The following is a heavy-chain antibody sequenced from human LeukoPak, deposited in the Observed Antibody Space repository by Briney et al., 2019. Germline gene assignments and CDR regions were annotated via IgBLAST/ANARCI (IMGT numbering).Heavy chain of an antibody. CDR1: GFTFSSYE. V-gene: IGHV3-48*03. Sequence: GGSLRLSCAASGFTFSSYEMNWVRQAPGKGLEWVSYISSSGSTIYYADSAKGRFTISRDNAKNSLYLQMNSLRAEDTAVYYCARFALKTPPTDWGQGTLVTVSS. CDR2: ISSSGSTI. J-gene: IGHJ4*02. CDR3: ARFALKTPPTD.